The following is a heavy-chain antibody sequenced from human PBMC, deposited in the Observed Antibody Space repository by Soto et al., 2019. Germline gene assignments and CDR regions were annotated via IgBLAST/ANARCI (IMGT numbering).Heavy chain of an antibody. CDR3: ASGRYSGSYYVPHWFDP. J-gene: IGHJ5*02. CDR1: GGTFSSYA. D-gene: IGHD1-26*01. Sequence: SVKVSCKASGGTFSSYAISWVRQAPGQGLEWMGGIIPIFGTANYAQKFQGRVTITADESTSTAYMELSSLRSEDTAVYYCASGRYSGSYYVPHWFDPWGQGTLVTVS. V-gene: IGHV1-69*13. CDR2: IIPIFGTA.